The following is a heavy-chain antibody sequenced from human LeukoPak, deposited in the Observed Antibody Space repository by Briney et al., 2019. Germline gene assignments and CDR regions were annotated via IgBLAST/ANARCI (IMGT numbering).Heavy chain of an antibody. CDR2: INPNSGGT. V-gene: IGHV1-2*02. D-gene: IGHD3-10*01. Sequence: GASVKVSCKASGYTFTGYYMHWVRQAPGQGLEWMGWINPNSGGTNYAQKFQGRVTMTRDTSISTAYMELSRPRSDDTAVYYCASQGYYGSGSYFFDYWGQGTLVTVSS. J-gene: IGHJ4*02. CDR1: GYTFTGYY. CDR3: ASQGYYGSGSYFFDY.